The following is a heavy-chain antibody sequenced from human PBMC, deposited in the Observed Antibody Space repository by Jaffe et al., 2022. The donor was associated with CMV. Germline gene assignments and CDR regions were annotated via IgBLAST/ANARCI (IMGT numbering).Heavy chain of an antibody. Sequence: QVQLQESGPGLVKPSETLSLTCTVSGGSISSYYWSWIRQPPGKGLEWIGYIYYSGSTNYNPSLKSRVTISVDTSKNQFSLKLSSVTAADTAVYYCARDRGKLYDILTGGYYYYGMDVWGQGTTVTVSS. CDR1: GGSISSYY. CDR3: ARDRGKLYDILTGGYYYYGMDV. CDR2: IYYSGST. J-gene: IGHJ6*02. V-gene: IGHV4-59*01. D-gene: IGHD3-9*01.